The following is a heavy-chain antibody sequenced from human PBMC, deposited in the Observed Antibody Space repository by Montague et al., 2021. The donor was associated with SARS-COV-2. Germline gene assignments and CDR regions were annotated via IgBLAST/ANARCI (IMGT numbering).Heavy chain of an antibody. CDR2: TYYRSRWYD. CDR1: GVSVSSSSAA. J-gene: IGHJ4*02. CDR3: ARGNWEKVTGTTSDYLYYFDR. D-gene: IGHD1-7*01. Sequence: CAISGVSVSSSSAAWNWIRQSPSRGLEWLGRTYYRSRWYDDYAASVKGRITMNPDTAKNHFSLQLNSVTPEDTAVYYCARGNWEKVTGTTSDYLYYFDRWGQGTLVTVSS. V-gene: IGHV6-1*01.